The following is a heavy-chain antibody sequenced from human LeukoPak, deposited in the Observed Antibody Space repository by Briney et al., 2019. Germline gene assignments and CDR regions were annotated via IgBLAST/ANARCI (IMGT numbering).Heavy chain of an antibody. CDR1: GGSISSYY. CDR3: ARLGTPGGWFDY. V-gene: IGHV4-4*07. CDR2: IYSCGST. J-gene: IGHJ4*02. D-gene: IGHD4-23*01. Sequence: PSETLSLTCTVSGGSISSYYWSWIRQPAGKGLEWIGRIYSCGSTNYNPSLKSRVTMSVDTSKNQFSLKLSSVTAADTAVYYCARLGTPGGWFDYWGQGTLVTVSS.